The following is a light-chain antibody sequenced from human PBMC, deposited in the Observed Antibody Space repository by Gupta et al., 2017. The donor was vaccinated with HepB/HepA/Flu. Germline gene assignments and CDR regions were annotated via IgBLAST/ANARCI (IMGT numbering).Light chain of an antibody. V-gene: IGKV3-11*01. CDR2: DAS. J-gene: IGKJ5*01. CDR1: QSVSSY. Sequence: EIVLTQSPATLSLSPGERATLSCRASQSVSSYLAWYQQKPGQAPRLLIYDASNRATGIPARFSCSGSGTDFTLTISILEPEDFAVYYCQQRSNWPITFGQGTRLEIK. CDR3: QQRSNWPIT.